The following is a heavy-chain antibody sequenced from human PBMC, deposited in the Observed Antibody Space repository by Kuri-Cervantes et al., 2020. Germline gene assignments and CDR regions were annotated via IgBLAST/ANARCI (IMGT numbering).Heavy chain of an antibody. CDR2: IYYSGST. J-gene: IGHJ4*02. CDR1: GGSISSGDYY. Sequence: LRLSCTVSGGSISSGDYYWSWIRQPPGKGLEWIGYIYYSGSTYYNPSLKSRVTISVDTSKNQFSLKLSSVTAADTAVYYCARLSWGEVFFDYWGQGTLVTVSS. D-gene: IGHD7-27*01. V-gene: IGHV4-30-4*01. CDR3: ARLSWGEVFFDY.